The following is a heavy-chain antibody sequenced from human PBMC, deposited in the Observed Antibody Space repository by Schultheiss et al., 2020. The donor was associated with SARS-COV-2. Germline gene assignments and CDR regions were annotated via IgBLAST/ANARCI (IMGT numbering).Heavy chain of an antibody. CDR1: GFTFDDYA. CDR2: ISWNSGSI. CDR3: AKDGTVGQWLPVAPDY. V-gene: IGHV3-9*01. D-gene: IGHD6-19*01. Sequence: GGSLRLSCAASGFTFDDYAMHWVRQAPGKGLEWVSGISWNSGSIGYADSVKGRFTISRDNSKNTLYLQMNSLRAEDTAVYYCAKDGTVGQWLPVAPDYWGQGTLVTVSS. J-gene: IGHJ4*02.